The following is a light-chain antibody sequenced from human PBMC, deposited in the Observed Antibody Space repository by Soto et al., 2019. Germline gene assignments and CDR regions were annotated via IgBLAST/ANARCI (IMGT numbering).Light chain of an antibody. CDR1: QSVSSSY. J-gene: IGKJ5*01. CDR3: QQYVTSTIT. V-gene: IGKV3-20*01. CDR2: GVS. Sequence: EIVLPQSAGTLSLSPGERATLSCRASQSVSSSYLAWYHQKNGQAPRLLIYGVSMRATGIPDRFSGSGSGTDFSLTISRLEPEDFAVYYCQQYVTSTITFGQGTRLEIK.